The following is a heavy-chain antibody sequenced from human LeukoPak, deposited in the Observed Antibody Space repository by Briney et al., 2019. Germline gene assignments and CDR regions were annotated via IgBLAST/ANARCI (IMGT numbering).Heavy chain of an antibody. CDR3: AREVSSSWYVYWFDP. Sequence: SETLSLTCTVSGGSISSYYWSWIRQPPGKGLEWIGYIYYSGGTNYNPSLKSRVTISVDTSKNQFSLKLSSVTAADTAVYYCAREVSSSWYVYWFDPWGQGTLVTVSS. J-gene: IGHJ5*02. CDR2: IYYSGGT. CDR1: GGSISSYY. V-gene: IGHV4-59*01. D-gene: IGHD6-13*01.